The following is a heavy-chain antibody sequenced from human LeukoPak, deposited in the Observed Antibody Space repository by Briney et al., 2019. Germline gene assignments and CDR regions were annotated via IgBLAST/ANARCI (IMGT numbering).Heavy chain of an antibody. Sequence: SETLSLTCTVSGGSISSGSYYWSWIRQPAGKGLEWIGRIYTSGSTNYNPSLKSRVTISVDTSKNQFSLKLSSVTAADTAVYYCARVPGGSSWYGIEDWGQGTLVTVSS. D-gene: IGHD6-13*01. CDR3: ARVPGGSSWYGIED. V-gene: IGHV4-61*02. CDR2: IYTSGST. CDR1: GGSISSGSYY. J-gene: IGHJ4*02.